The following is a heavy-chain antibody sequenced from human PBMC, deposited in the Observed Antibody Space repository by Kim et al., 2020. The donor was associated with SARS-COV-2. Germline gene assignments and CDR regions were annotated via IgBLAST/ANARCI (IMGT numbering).Heavy chain of an antibody. J-gene: IGHJ5*02. CDR2: IDPSDSYT. D-gene: IGHD3-10*01. CDR1: GYSFTSYW. Sequence: GESLKISCKGSGYSFTSYWISWVRQMPGKGLEWMGRIDPSDSYTNYSPSFQGHVTISADKSISTAYLQWSSLKASDTAMYYCAIGGPITMVRGVISWGVPWGQGTLVTGSS. CDR3: AIGGPITMVRGVISWGVP. V-gene: IGHV5-10-1*01.